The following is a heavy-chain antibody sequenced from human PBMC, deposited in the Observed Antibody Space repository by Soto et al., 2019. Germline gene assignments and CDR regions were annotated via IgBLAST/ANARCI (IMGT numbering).Heavy chain of an antibody. D-gene: IGHD3-22*01. CDR1: GFTFSSYG. V-gene: IGHV3-33*06. CDR2: IWYDGGNK. Sequence: PGGSLRLSCAASGFTFSSYGMHWVRQAPGKGLEWVAVIWYDGGNKYYADSVKGRFTISRDNSKNTLYLQMNSLRAEDTAVYYCAKNYYDSSGYWPYRYYYGMDVWGQGTTVTVSS. J-gene: IGHJ6*02. CDR3: AKNYYDSSGYWPYRYYYGMDV.